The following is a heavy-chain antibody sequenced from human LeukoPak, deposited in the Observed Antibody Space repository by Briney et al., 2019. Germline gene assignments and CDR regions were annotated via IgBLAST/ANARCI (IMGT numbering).Heavy chain of an antibody. CDR1: GYTFITYY. J-gene: IGHJ5*02. V-gene: IGHV1-46*01. CDR2: INPNGGTT. Sequence: ASVKVSCTASGYTFITYYIHWVRQAPGQGLEWMGIINPNGGTTSYAQKFQGRVTMTRDTSTSTVYMELSSLRSDDTAMYYCARESPPNWFDPWGQGTLVTVSS. CDR3: ARESPPNWFDP.